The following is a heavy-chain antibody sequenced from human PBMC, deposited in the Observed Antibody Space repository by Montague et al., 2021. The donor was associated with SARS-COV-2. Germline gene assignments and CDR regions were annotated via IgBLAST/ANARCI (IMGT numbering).Heavy chain of an antibody. CDR3: GRDPRYSLSWSFDY. Sequence: CAISGDSVPSNTAAWNWIRQSPSRGLEWLGRTYYRSKWYYDYAISVKSRMTIIPDTSKNQFSLQLSSVTPEDRAVYYCGRDPRYSLSWSFDYWGQGTLVTVSS. CDR2: TYYRSKWYY. CDR1: GDSVPSNTAA. D-gene: IGHD6-13*01. V-gene: IGHV6-1*01. J-gene: IGHJ4*02.